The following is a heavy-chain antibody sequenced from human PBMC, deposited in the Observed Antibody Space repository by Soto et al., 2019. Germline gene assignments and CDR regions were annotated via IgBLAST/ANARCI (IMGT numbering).Heavy chain of an antibody. CDR2: LSSSSGHI. CDR3: VRHWLATRELDY. J-gene: IGHJ4*02. V-gene: IGHV3-21*01. D-gene: IGHD1-26*01. CDR1: GFTFSSYS. Sequence: PGGSLRLSCAASGFTFSSYSMNWVRQAPGKGLEWVSSLSSSSGHIYYADSVKGRFTISRDNAKNSLYLQMNSLRAEDTAVYYCVRHWLATRELDYWGQGTLVTVSS.